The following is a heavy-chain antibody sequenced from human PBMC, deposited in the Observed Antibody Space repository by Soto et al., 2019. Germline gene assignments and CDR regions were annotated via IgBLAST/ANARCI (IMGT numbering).Heavy chain of an antibody. V-gene: IGHV3-23*01. Sequence: PGGSLRLSCEASGFSFNSYSMNWVRQAPGKGLEWVSAIRGSGDSTYYADSVKGRFTISRDNSKNTLYLQMNSLRAEDTAIYYCARRGSGSYYDCWGQGTLVTVSS. CDR1: GFSFNSYS. D-gene: IGHD1-26*01. CDR3: ARRGSGSYYDC. J-gene: IGHJ4*02. CDR2: IRGSGDST.